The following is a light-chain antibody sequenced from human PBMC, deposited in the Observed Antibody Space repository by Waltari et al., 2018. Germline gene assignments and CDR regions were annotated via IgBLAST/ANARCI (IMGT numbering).Light chain of an antibody. Sequence: DIVMTQSPDSLAVSLGARATINCKSSQRVLYSPHNKDYLAWYQQKPGQPPKLLIYWASTRESGVPDRFSGSGSGTDFTLTISSLQAEDVAVYYCQQYYSTPLTFGGGTKVEIK. J-gene: IGKJ4*01. V-gene: IGKV4-1*01. CDR3: QQYYSTPLT. CDR2: WAS. CDR1: QRVLYSPHNKDY.